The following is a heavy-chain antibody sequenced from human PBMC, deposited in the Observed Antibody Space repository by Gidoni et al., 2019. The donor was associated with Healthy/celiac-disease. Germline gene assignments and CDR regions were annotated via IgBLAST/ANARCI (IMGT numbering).Heavy chain of an antibody. V-gene: IGHV3-30-3*01. J-gene: IGHJ4*02. CDR2: ISYDGSNK. D-gene: IGHD1-26*01. CDR3: ARELYSGSYHTPDY. Sequence: QVQLVESGGGVVQPGRSLRLSCAASGFTFSSYAMHWVRQAPGKGLEWVAVISYDGSNKYYADSVKGRFTISGDNSKNTLYLQMNSLRAEDTAVYYCARELYSGSYHTPDYWGQGTLVTVSS. CDR1: GFTFSSYA.